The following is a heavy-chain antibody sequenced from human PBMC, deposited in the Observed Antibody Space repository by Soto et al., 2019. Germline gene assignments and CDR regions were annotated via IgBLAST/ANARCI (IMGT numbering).Heavy chain of an antibody. V-gene: IGHV3-9*01. CDR2: ISWNGGII. CDR1: GFTYDDHG. D-gene: IGHD6-19*01. CDR3: AKVMSSGWPKYFDY. J-gene: IGHJ4*02. Sequence: EVQLVESGGGLVQPGRSLRLSCAASGFTYDDHGMHWVRQAPGKGLEWVSGISWNGGIIGYVDSVKGRFTISRDNAKKSLYPQMNSLIVKDTPLNYCAKVMSSGWPKYFDYWGQGTLVTVTS.